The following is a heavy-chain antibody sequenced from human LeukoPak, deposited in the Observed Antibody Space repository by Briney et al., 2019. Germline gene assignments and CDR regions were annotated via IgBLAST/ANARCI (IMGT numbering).Heavy chain of an antibody. Sequence: GGSLRLSCAASGFTFSSYAMSWVRQAPGKGLEWVSAISGSGGSTYYADSVKGRFTISRDNAKNSLYLQMNSLRAEDTALYYCAKDTRLGGGYEYYFDYWGQGTLVTVSS. CDR3: AKDTRLGGGYEYYFDY. CDR2: ISGSGGST. CDR1: GFTFSSYA. V-gene: IGHV3-23*01. J-gene: IGHJ4*02. D-gene: IGHD5-12*01.